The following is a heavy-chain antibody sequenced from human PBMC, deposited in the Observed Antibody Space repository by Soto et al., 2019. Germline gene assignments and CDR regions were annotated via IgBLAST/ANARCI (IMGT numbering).Heavy chain of an antibody. CDR2: IYYSGST. Sequence: SETLSLTCTVSGGSISSYYWSWIRQPPGKGLEWIGYIYYSGSTNYNPSLKSRVTISVDTSKNQFSLKLSSVTAADTAVYYCARVVAYCGGDCPRHFDYWGQGTLVTVSS. V-gene: IGHV4-59*01. J-gene: IGHJ4*02. D-gene: IGHD2-21*02. CDR3: ARVVAYCGGDCPRHFDY. CDR1: GGSISSYY.